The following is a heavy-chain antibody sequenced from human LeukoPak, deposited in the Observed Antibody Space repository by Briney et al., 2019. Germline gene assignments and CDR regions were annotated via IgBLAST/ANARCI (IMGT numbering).Heavy chain of an antibody. CDR3: ARRTDFWSGYYYYYYMDV. J-gene: IGHJ6*03. Sequence: KPSETLSLTCAVYGGSFSGYYWSWIRQPPGKGLEWIGEINHSGSTNYNPSLKSRVTISVDTSKNQFSLKLSSVTAADTAVYYCARRTDFWSGYYYYYYMDVWGIGTTVTVSS. CDR1: GGSFSGYY. CDR2: INHSGST. D-gene: IGHD3-3*01. V-gene: IGHV4-34*01.